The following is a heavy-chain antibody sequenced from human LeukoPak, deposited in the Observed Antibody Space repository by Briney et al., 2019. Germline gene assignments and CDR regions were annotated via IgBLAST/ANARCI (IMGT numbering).Heavy chain of an antibody. D-gene: IGHD6-6*01. CDR3: ARDGPRIAALGEDFDY. CDR1: GYTFTSYY. Sequence: ASVKVSCKASGYTFTSYYMHWVRQAPGQGREWMGRINPSGGSTSYAQKFQGRVTMTRDTSTSTVCMELSSLRSEDTAVYYCARDGPRIAALGEDFDYWGQGTLVTVSS. V-gene: IGHV1-46*01. CDR2: INPSGGST. J-gene: IGHJ4*02.